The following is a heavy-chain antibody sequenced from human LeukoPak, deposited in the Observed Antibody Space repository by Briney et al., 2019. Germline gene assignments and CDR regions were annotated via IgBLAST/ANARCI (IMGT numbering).Heavy chain of an antibody. CDR3: ARHDYNWKTFDY. V-gene: IGHV4-59*08. J-gene: IGHJ4*02. Sequence: SETLSLTCTVSGVSISRYYWSWVRQPPGKGLEWIGSAHYSGNTNYNPSLKSRVTISLDTSKNQFSLKLSYVTAADTAVYYCARHDYNWKTFDYWGQGTLVTVSS. CDR2: AHYSGNT. D-gene: IGHD1-1*01. CDR1: GVSISRYY.